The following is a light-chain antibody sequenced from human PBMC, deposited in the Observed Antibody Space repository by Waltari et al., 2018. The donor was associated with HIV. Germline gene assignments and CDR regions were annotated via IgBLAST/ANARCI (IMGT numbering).Light chain of an antibody. CDR3: LQYDNLWT. CDR1: QNINSW. CDR2: RAS. V-gene: IGKV1-5*03. J-gene: IGKJ1*01. Sequence: DIQMTQSPSTLSASVGGRVTITCRASQNINSWLAWYQQKPGKAPKLLIYRASNLQSGVPSRFSGSESGTEFTLTISSLQPDDFATYYCLQYDNLWTFGQGTKVDIK.